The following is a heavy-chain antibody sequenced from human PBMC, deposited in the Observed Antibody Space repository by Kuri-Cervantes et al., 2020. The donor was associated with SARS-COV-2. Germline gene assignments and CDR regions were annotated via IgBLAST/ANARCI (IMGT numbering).Heavy chain of an antibody. V-gene: IGHV3-30*02. CDR1: GFTFSSYG. CDR2: IRYDGSNK. J-gene: IGHJ4*02. CDR3: AKGWDYGDTLFDY. D-gene: IGHD4-17*01. Sequence: GESLKIPFAASGFTFSSYGMHWVRQAPGKGLEWVAFIRYDGSNKYYADSVKGRFTISRDNSKNTLYLQMNSLRAEDTAVYYCAKGWDYGDTLFDYWGQGTLVTVSS.